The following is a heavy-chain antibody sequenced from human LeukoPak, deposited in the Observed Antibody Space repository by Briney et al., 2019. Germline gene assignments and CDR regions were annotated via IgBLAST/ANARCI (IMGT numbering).Heavy chain of an antibody. CDR1: GGSISSSSCY. CDR2: IYYSGNT. Sequence: PSETLSLTCTVSGGSISSSSCYWGWIRQPPGKGLEWSGSIYYSGNTYCNPSLKSRVTISVDTSKNQYSLNLSSVTAADTAVYFCARAIVGARTDAFDIWGQGTMVTVSS. CDR3: ARAIVGARTDAFDI. D-gene: IGHD1-26*01. V-gene: IGHV4-39*07. J-gene: IGHJ3*02.